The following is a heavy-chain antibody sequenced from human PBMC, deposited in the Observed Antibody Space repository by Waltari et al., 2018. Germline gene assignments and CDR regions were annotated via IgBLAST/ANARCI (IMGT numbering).Heavy chain of an antibody. CDR1: VGPISSFP. CDR3: ARGSNYGSGSYIGSFDF. D-gene: IGHD3-10*01. CDR2: IYSSGST. J-gene: IGHJ4*02. V-gene: IGHV4-4*07. Sequence: QVQLQESGPGLVKPSETLSLTCNVSVGPISSFPWSWIRQSAGKGLEWIGHIYSSGSTNYNPSLKSRVTMSVDTSKNQFSLRLTSMTAADTAVYYCARGSNYGSGSYIGSFDFWGQGTPVSVSS.